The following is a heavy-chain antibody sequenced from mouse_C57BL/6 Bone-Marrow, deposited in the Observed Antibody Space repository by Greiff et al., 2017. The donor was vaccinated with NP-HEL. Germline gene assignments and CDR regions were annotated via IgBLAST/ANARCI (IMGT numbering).Heavy chain of an antibody. J-gene: IGHJ2*01. CDR1: GYTFTSYG. CDR2: IYPRSGNT. V-gene: IGHV1-81*01. Sequence: VQLQQSGAELARPGASVKLSCKASGYTFTSYGISWVKQRPGQGLEWIGEIYPRSGNTYYNEKFKGKATLTADKSSSTAYMELRSLTSEDSAVYFCARKLGRGDYFDYWGQGTTLTVSS. CDR3: ARKLGRGDYFDY. D-gene: IGHD4-1*01.